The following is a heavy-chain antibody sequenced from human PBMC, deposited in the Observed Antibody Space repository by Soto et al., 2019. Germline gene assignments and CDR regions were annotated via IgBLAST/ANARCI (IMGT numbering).Heavy chain of an antibody. D-gene: IGHD5-18*01. CDR2: IIPIFGTA. CDR1: GGTFSSYA. CDR3: ARDRSSRYSYGYGIGFWFDP. Sequence: QVQLVQSGAEVKKPGSSVKVSCKASGGTFSSYAISWVRHAPGQWLEWMGGIIPIFGTANYAQKFQGRVKITADESTSTAYMELSSLRSEDTAVYYCARDRSSRYSYGYGIGFWFDPWGQGTLVTVSS. J-gene: IGHJ5*02. V-gene: IGHV1-69*01.